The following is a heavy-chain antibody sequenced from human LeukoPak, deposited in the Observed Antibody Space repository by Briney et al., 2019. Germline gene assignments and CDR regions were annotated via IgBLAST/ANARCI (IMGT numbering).Heavy chain of an antibody. V-gene: IGHV3-23*01. J-gene: IGHJ4*02. CDR3: ARISDTVTTPFDY. D-gene: IGHD4-17*01. CDR2: ISGSGGST. CDR1: GFTFSSYA. Sequence: GGSLRLSCAASGFTFSSYAMSWVRQAPGKGLEWVSAISGSGGSTYYADSVKGRFTISRDNAKNSLYLQMNSLRAEDTAVYYCARISDTVTTPFDYWGQGTLVTVSS.